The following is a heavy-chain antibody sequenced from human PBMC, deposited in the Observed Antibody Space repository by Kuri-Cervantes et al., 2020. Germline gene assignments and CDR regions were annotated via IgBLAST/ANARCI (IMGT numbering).Heavy chain of an antibody. CDR2: IKQDGSEK. Sequence: GGSLRLSCAASGFTFSSYWMSWVRQAPGKGLEWVANIKQDGSEKYYVDSVKGRITISRDNAKNSLYLEMNSLRADDTAVYYCARDRERWLVRWYFDLWGRGTPVTVSS. J-gene: IGHJ2*01. V-gene: IGHV3-7*03. D-gene: IGHD6-19*01. CDR3: ARDRERWLVRWYFDL. CDR1: GFTFSSYW.